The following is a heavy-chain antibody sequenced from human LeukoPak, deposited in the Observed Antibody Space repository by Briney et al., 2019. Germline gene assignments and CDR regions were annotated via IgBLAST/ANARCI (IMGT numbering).Heavy chain of an antibody. CDR2: ITRSSSHI. D-gene: IGHD3-3*01. CDR3: ARDFWSGYYTGNCFDP. Sequence: GGSLRLSCAASGFTFRSYALNWVRQAPGKGLEWVSSITRSSSHIYYADSVKGRFTISRDNAKNTLYLQMNSLRSEDTAVYYCARDFWSGYYTGNCFDPWGQGTLVTVSS. V-gene: IGHV3-21*01. J-gene: IGHJ5*02. CDR1: GFTFRSYA.